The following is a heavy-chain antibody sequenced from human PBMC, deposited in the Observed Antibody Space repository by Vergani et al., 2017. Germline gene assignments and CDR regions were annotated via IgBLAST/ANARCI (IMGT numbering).Heavy chain of an antibody. CDR1: GYTFTSYA. D-gene: IGHD6-13*01. J-gene: IGHJ4*02. CDR2: INAGNGNT. Sequence: QVQLVQSGAEVKKPGASVKVSCKASGYTFTSYAMHWVRQAPGQRLEWMVWINAGNGNTKYSQKFQGRVTISRDTSASTAYMELSSLRSEDTAVYYCAREDRNVYSSSWTVWGQGTLVTVSS. CDR3: AREDRNVYSSSWTV. V-gene: IGHV1-3*01.